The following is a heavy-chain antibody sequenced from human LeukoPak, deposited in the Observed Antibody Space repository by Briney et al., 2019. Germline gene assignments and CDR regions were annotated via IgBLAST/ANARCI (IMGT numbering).Heavy chain of an antibody. Sequence: GGSLRLSCAASGFTVSSNYMSWVRQAPGKGLEWVSVIYSGGSTYYADSVKGRFTISRHNSKSALYLQMNSLRAEDTAVYYCARGMYYYESSGPGAFDVWGQGTKVTVSS. D-gene: IGHD3-22*01. CDR1: GFTVSSNY. CDR3: ARGMYYYESSGPGAFDV. CDR2: IYSGGST. J-gene: IGHJ3*01. V-gene: IGHV3-53*04.